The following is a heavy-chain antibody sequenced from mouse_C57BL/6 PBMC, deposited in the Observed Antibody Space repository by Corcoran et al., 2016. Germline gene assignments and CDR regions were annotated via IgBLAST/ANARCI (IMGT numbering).Heavy chain of an antibody. Sequence: DVQLQESGPGLVKPSQSLSLTCSVTGYSITSGYYWNWIRQFPGNKLEWMGYISYDGSNNYNPSLKNRISITRDTSKNQFFLKLNSVTTEDTATYYCASDDYDGFAYWGQGTLVTVSA. CDR2: ISYDGSN. V-gene: IGHV3-6*01. J-gene: IGHJ3*01. CDR3: ASDDYDGFAY. D-gene: IGHD2-4*01. CDR1: GYSITSGYY.